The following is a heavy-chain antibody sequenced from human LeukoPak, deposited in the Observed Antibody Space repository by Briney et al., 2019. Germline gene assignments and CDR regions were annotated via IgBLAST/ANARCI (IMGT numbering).Heavy chain of an antibody. Sequence: QTSETLSLTCTVSGGSISSSNYYWGWIRQPPGKGLEWIGSIYYSGSTYYNLSLKSRVTISVDTSKNQFSLKLSSVTAADTAVYYCARVYYYDSSGYKSPPSGETYYFDYWGQGTLVTVSS. D-gene: IGHD3-22*01. J-gene: IGHJ4*02. V-gene: IGHV4-39*07. CDR1: GGSISSSNYY. CDR2: IYYSGST. CDR3: ARVYYYDSSGYKSPPSGETYYFDY.